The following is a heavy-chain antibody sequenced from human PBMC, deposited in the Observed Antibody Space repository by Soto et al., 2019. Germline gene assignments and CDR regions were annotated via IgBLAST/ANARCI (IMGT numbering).Heavy chain of an antibody. D-gene: IGHD6-13*01. Sequence: GASVKVSCKASGYTFTSYYLHWVRQAPGQGLEWMGIIHTSGGNTDYAQKFQGRVTMTRDTSTSTAYMEVSSMRSEDTAVYYCARVTIAAYFDYWGQET. J-gene: IGHJ4*02. CDR3: ARVTIAAYFDY. V-gene: IGHV1-46*01. CDR1: GYTFTSYY. CDR2: IHTSGGNT.